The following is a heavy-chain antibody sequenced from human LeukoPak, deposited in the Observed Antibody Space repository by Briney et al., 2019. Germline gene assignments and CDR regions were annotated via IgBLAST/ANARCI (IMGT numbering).Heavy chain of an antibody. D-gene: IGHD4-11*01. Sequence: GGSLRLSCAASGFTFSNAWMSWVRQAPGKGLEWVGRIKSKTDGGTTDYAAPVKGRFTISRDDSKNTLYLQMNSLKTEDTAVYYCTTHRGYSNRRVDYYYYMDVWGTGTTVTVSS. V-gene: IGHV3-15*01. CDR2: IKSKTDGGTT. J-gene: IGHJ6*03. CDR1: GFTFSNAW. CDR3: TTHRGYSNRRVDYYYYMDV.